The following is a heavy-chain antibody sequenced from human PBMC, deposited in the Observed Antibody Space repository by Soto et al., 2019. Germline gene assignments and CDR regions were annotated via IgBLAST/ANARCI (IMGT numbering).Heavy chain of an antibody. CDR3: AGGPSMYYDSSGSFDY. J-gene: IGHJ4*02. CDR1: GGTFSSYT. CDR2: IIPILGIA. V-gene: IGHV1-69*02. D-gene: IGHD3-22*01. Sequence: QVQLVQSGAEVKKPGSSVKVSCKASGGTFSSYTISWVRQAPGQGLEWMGRIIPILGIANYAQKFQGRVTITADKSTSTAYMELRSLRSEDTAVYYCAGGPSMYYDSSGSFDYLGQGTLVTVSS.